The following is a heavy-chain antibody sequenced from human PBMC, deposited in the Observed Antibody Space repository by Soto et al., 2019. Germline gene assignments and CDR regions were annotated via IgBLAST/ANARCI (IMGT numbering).Heavy chain of an antibody. D-gene: IGHD3-10*01. V-gene: IGHV3-23*01. CDR3: AKERVYFPHDAFDI. Sequence: GGSLRLSCAASGFTFSSYAMSWVRQPPGKGLERVTAISGSGGRTYYADYVKGRFTISKDNSKNTLYLQMNSLRAEDSAVYYCAKERVYFPHDAFDIWGQGTMVTVSS. CDR1: GFTFSSYA. J-gene: IGHJ3*02. CDR2: ISGSGGRT.